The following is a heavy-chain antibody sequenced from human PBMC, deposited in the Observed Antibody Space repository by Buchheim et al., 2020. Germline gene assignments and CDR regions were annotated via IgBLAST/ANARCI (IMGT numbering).Heavy chain of an antibody. CDR2: ISSSSSYI. CDR3: ARDRGSSWYYFDY. Sequence: EVQLVESGGGLVKPGGSSRLSCAASGFTFSSYSMNWVRQAPGKGLEWVSSISSSSSYIYYADSVKGRFTISRDNAKHSLYLQMNSLRAEDTAVYYCARDRGSSWYYFDYWGQGTL. D-gene: IGHD6-13*01. CDR1: GFTFSSYS. J-gene: IGHJ4*02. V-gene: IGHV3-21*01.